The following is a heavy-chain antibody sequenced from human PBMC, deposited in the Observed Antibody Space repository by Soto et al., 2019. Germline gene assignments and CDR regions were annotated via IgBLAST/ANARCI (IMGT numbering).Heavy chain of an antibody. J-gene: IGHJ5*02. CDR3: AGEVVPAAIGPYGWFDP. V-gene: IGHV3-74*01. CDR1: GFTFSSYW. D-gene: IGHD2-2*01. Sequence: GGSLRLSCAASGFTFSSYWMHWVRQAPGKGLVWVSRINSEGSSTSYADSVKGRFTISRDNAKNSLYLQMNSLRAEDTAVYYCAGEVVPAAIGPYGWFDPWGQGTLVTVSS. CDR2: INSEGSST.